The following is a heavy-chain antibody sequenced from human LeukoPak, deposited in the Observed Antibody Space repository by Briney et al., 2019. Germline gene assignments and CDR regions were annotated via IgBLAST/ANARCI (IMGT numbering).Heavy chain of an antibody. CDR2: ISYDGSNK. Sequence: TGGSLRLSCAASGFTFSSYAMHWVRQAPGKGLEWVAVISYDGSNKYYADSVKGRFTISRDNSKNTLYLQMNSLRAEDTAVYYCAKSGGVTTTLGYWGQGTLVTVSS. J-gene: IGHJ4*02. CDR3: AKSGGVTTTLGY. V-gene: IGHV3-30*04. CDR1: GFTFSSYA. D-gene: IGHD4-17*01.